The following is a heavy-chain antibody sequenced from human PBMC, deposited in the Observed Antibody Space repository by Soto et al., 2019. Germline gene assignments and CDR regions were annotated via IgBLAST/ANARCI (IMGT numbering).Heavy chain of an antibody. CDR2: INAGNGNT. CDR3: ARWYSSGWYVGYFDY. D-gene: IGHD6-19*01. Sequence: GASVKVSCKASGYTFTSYAMHWVRQAPGQRLEWMGWINAGNGNTKYSQKFQGRVTITRDTSASTAYMELSSLRSEDTAVYYCARWYSSGWYVGYFDYWGQGTLVTVYS. V-gene: IGHV1-3*01. CDR1: GYTFTSYA. J-gene: IGHJ4*02.